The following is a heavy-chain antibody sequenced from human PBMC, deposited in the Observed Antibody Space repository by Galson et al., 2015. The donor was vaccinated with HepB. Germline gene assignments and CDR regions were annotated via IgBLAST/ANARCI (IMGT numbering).Heavy chain of an antibody. CDR2: ISGSGDNT. V-gene: IGHV3-23*01. CDR1: GFTFGSYA. J-gene: IGHJ6*02. D-gene: IGHD3-10*01. CDR3: AKRAAYGSGSYAYYYYYAMDV. Sequence: SLRLSCAASGFTFGSYAMSWVRQAPGKGLEWVSAISGSGDNTYYADSVKGRLTISRDNSKNTLYMQLNSLTAEDTAVYYCAKRAAYGSGSYAYYYYYAMDVWGQGTTVTVSS.